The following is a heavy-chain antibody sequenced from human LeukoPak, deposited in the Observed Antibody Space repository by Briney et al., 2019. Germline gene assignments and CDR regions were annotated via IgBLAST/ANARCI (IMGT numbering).Heavy chain of an antibody. D-gene: IGHD3-22*01. Sequence: SQTLSLTCTVSGDSISSGSYYWSWIRQRAGKGLEWIGRIYTSGSTNYNPSLKSRVTISVDTSENQFSLKLSSVTAADTAVYYCAREEYYSDNSGYSPDFWGQGTLVTVSS. V-gene: IGHV4-61*02. CDR3: AREEYYSDNSGYSPDF. CDR1: GDSISSGSYY. J-gene: IGHJ4*02. CDR2: IYTSGST.